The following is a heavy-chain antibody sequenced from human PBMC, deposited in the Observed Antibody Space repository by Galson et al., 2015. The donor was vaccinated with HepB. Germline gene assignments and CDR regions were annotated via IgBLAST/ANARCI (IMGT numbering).Heavy chain of an antibody. CDR1: RNSFTNYW. J-gene: IGHJ6*02. D-gene: IGHD2-15*01. CDR3: ARHRRGCSGGSCSLLGYYGMDV. CDR2: IDPSDSYS. Sequence: QSGAEVKKPGESLRISCKGSRNSFTNYWISWVRQMAGKGLEWMGRIDPSDSYSNYSPSFQGHVAISGDMSISTSYLQWSSLKASDTAIYYCARHRRGCSGGSCSLLGYYGMDVWGQGTTVTVSS. V-gene: IGHV5-10-1*01.